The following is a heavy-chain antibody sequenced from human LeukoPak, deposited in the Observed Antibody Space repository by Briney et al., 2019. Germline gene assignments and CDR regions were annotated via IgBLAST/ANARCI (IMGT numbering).Heavy chain of an antibody. CDR2: ISGSGGST. D-gene: IGHD3-3*01. V-gene: IGHV3-23*01. J-gene: IGHJ4*02. CDR1: GLTFSSYA. Sequence: GGSLRLSCAASGLTFSSYAMSWVRQAPGKGLEWVSAISGSGGSTYYADSVKGRFTISRDNSKNTLYLQMNSLRAEDTAVYYCATNTIFGVAYFDYWGQGTLVTVSS. CDR3: ATNTIFGVAYFDY.